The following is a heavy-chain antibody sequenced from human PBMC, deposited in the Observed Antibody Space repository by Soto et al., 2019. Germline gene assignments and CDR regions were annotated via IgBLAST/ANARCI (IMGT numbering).Heavy chain of an antibody. J-gene: IGHJ4*02. V-gene: IGHV1-69*01. CDR3: ARGWGYDSTDYYYAY. Sequence: QVQLVQSGAAVRKHGYSVRVSCKASGGSFNRHTISWVRQDPGHGLEWMGGIIPIFGTANHAQQFQGRVTIIADESTSTVYMELSSLRSDYTAIYYCARGWGYDSTDYYYAYWGQGTLVIVSS. CDR2: IIPIFGTA. D-gene: IGHD3-22*01. CDR1: GGSFNRHT.